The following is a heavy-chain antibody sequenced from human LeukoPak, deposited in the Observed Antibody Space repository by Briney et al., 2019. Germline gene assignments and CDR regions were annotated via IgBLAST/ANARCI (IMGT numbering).Heavy chain of an antibody. CDR3: ARDRPGNTAIDY. CDR2: IHSDARST. J-gene: IGHJ4*02. CDR1: GFTFSTYW. D-gene: IGHD5-18*01. V-gene: IGHV3-74*01. Sequence: GGSLRLSCAASGFTFSTYWMHWVRQAPGKGLMWVSRIHSDARSTSYADSVNGRFTISRDNAKNTLYLQMNSLRAEDTAVYYCARDRPGNTAIDYWGQGTLVTVSS.